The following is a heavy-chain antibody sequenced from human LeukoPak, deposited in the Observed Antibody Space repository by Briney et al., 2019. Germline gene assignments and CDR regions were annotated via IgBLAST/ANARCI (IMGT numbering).Heavy chain of an antibody. CDR3: ARDSGTTGEVKFDP. V-gene: IGHV4-38-2*02. CDR1: GYSISSGYY. CDR2: IYHSGST. D-gene: IGHD3-10*01. Sequence: SETLSLTCTVSGYSISSGYYWGWIRQPPGKGLDWIGSIYHSGSTYYNPSLKSRVTISVDTSKNQFSLKLMSVTAADTAVYYCARDSGTTGEVKFDPWGQGTLVTVSS. J-gene: IGHJ5*02.